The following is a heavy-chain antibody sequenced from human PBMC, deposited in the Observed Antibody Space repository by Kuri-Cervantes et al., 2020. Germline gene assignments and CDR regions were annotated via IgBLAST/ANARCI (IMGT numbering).Heavy chain of an antibody. Sequence: GSLRLSCAVSGYSISSGYYWGWIRQPPGKGLEWIGSIYHSGSTYYNPSLKSRVTISVDTSKNQFSLKLSSVTATDTAVYYCARDWVSIAAAGTWDAFDIWGQGTMVTVSS. CDR1: GYSISSGYY. CDR2: IYHSGST. D-gene: IGHD6-13*01. V-gene: IGHV4-38-2*02. CDR3: ARDWVSIAAAGTWDAFDI. J-gene: IGHJ3*02.